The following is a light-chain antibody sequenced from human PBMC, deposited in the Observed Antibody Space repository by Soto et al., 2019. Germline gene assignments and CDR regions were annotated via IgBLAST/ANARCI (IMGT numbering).Light chain of an antibody. V-gene: IGLV2-14*01. Sequence: QSALTQPASVSGSPGQSITISCTGTISDVGGYDYVSWYQQHTGKAPKLMIYDVSNRPSGVSNRFSGSKSGNTASLTISGLQADDEADYYCSSYTTSSTYVVGTGTKVTVL. J-gene: IGLJ1*01. CDR1: ISDVGGYDY. CDR2: DVS. CDR3: SSYTTSSTYV.